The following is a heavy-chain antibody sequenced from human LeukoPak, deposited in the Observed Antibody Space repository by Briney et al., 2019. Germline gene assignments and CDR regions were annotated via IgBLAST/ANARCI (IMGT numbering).Heavy chain of an antibody. CDR1: GFTFSSYD. D-gene: IGHD6-19*01. Sequence: GGSLRLSSAASGFTFSSYDMHWVRQVTGKGLEWVSCIGTAGDTYYAGSVKGRFTISRENAKNSLYLQMNSLRAEDTAVYYCAREDSSGWDKCDYWGQGTLVTVSS. CDR2: IGTAGDT. CDR3: AREDSSGWDKCDY. J-gene: IGHJ4*02. V-gene: IGHV3-13*01.